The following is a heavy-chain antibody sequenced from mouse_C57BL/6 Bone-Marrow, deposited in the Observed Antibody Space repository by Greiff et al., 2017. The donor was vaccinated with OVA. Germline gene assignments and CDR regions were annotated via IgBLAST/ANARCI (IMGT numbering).Heavy chain of an antibody. V-gene: IGHV1-9*01. D-gene: IGHD2-3*01. CDR3: SRSADCYSFAY. Sequence: VQLQQSGAELMKPGASVKLSCKATGYTFTGYWIEWVKQRPGHGLEWIGEILPGSGGTNYNEKFKGKATFTADTSSNTAYMQLSSLTTEDSAIYYCSRSADCYSFAYWGQGTLVTVSA. CDR1: GYTFTGYW. CDR2: ILPGSGGT. J-gene: IGHJ3*01.